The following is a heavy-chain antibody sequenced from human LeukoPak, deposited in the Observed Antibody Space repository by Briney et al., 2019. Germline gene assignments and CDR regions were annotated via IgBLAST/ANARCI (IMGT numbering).Heavy chain of an antibody. CDR1: GYSISSXX. V-gene: IGHV4-4*07. Sequence: SETLSLTCTXXGYSISSXXXXXXXXPXXXXXXWIGRXYTSGSANYXXXXXXXVSMXVXXXKNXLSLKLTSVTAADTAVYYCARGGGASPSDYWGQGILVTVSS. D-gene: IGHD2-2*01. CDR3: ARGGGASPSDY. CDR2: XYTSGSA. J-gene: IGHJ4*02.